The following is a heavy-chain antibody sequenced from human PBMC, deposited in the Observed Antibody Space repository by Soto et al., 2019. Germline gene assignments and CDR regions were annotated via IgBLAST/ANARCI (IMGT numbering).Heavy chain of an antibody. Sequence: ASVKVSCKASGYKFSSYAIHWVRQAPGQRLEWMGWINVGNGNTKYSQKFHDRVTIIRDTSADTAYMEVSSLRSEDTAVYYCARSEETYNVFFPGMDLSYYYFGTDVWRQGPTGTV. J-gene: IGHJ6*02. D-gene: IGHD3-3*01. CDR1: GYKFSSYA. CDR3: ARSEETYNVFFPGMDLSYYYFGTDV. V-gene: IGHV1-3*01. CDR2: INVGNGNT.